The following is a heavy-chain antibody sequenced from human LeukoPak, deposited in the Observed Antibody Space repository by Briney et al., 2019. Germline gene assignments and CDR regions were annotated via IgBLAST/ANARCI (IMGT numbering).Heavy chain of an antibody. CDR3: AKDPRYCSSTSCY. Sequence: GRSLRLSCAASRFTSSSYGMHWVRQAPGKGLEWVAVISYDGSNKYYADSVKGRFTISRDNSKNTLYLQMNSLRAEDTAVYYCAKDPRYCSSTSCYWGQGTLVTVSS. J-gene: IGHJ4*02. V-gene: IGHV3-30*18. D-gene: IGHD2-2*01. CDR2: ISYDGSNK. CDR1: RFTSSSYG.